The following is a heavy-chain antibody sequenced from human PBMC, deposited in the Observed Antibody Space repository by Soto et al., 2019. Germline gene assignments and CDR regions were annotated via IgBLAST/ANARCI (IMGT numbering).Heavy chain of an antibody. V-gene: IGHV5-51*01. CDR2: IYPGDSDT. CDR1: GYSFTSYW. J-gene: IGHJ6*02. Sequence: WDSLKISCKTSGYSFTSYWIGWVRQMPGRGLEWMGIIYPGDSDTRYSPSFQGQVTISADKSIKTAYLQWSSLEASDTAMYYCSRPYPTVTAWLCYYYGLDVWGQGT. CDR3: SRPYPTVTAWLCYYYGLDV. D-gene: IGHD4-4*01.